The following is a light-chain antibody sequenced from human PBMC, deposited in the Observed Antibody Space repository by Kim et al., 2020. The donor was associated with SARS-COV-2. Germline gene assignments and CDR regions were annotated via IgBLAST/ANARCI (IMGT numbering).Light chain of an antibody. CDR1: SSEVGAYIN. CDR3: SSFTTIGTWV. Sequence: GQSSTVSCTGASSEVGAYINAYWCPQRPGEAPQSIIYDVSKRASGASDRFSGATAAKTVSLTISGVQAEDEAEYFCSSFTTIGTWVFGGGTQLTVL. V-gene: IGLV2-14*04. CDR2: DVS. J-gene: IGLJ3*02.